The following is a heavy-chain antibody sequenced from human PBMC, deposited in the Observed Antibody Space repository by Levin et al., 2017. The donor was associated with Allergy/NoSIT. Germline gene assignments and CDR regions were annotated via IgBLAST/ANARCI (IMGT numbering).Heavy chain of an antibody. Sequence: SPTLSLTCAVYGGSFRGYYWSWIRQPPGKGLEWIGEINHSGSTNYNPSLKSRVTISVDTSKNQFSLKLSSVTAADTAVYYCARGGDYVWGSYRYTGFDYWGQGTLVTVSS. V-gene: IGHV4-34*01. D-gene: IGHD3-16*02. CDR3: ARGGDYVWGSYRYTGFDY. CDR2: INHSGST. CDR1: GGSFRGYY. J-gene: IGHJ4*02.